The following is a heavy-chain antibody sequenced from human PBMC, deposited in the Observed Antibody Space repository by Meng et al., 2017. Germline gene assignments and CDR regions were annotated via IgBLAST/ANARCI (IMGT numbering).Heavy chain of an antibody. V-gene: IGHV1-18*01. CDR3: ASGSSWYSGGFDY. CDR1: GHTFTSYG. D-gene: IGHD6-13*01. J-gene: IGHJ4*02. CDR2: ISAYNGNT. Sequence: QVPLVHSGAAVNKPGASVKVSCKASGHTFTSYGISWVQQDPGQGLEWMGCISAYNGNTNYAQKLQGRVTMTTDTSTSTAYMELRSLRSDDTAVYYCASGSSWYSGGFDYWGQGTLVTVSS.